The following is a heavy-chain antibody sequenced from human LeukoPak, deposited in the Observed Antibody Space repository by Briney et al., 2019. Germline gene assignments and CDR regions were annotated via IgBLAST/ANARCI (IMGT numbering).Heavy chain of an antibody. D-gene: IGHD5-18*01. J-gene: IGHJ4*02. Sequence: GGSLRLSCSASGFTLSTYAMHWVRQAPGKGLEYFSAISSNGRSTYYADSVKGRFTISRDNSKNTLYLQMSSLRGEDTAVYYCVKVMWDTVMAGYFDYWGQGTLVTVSS. CDR2: ISSNGRST. V-gene: IGHV3-64D*06. CDR1: GFTLSTYA. CDR3: VKVMWDTVMAGYFDY.